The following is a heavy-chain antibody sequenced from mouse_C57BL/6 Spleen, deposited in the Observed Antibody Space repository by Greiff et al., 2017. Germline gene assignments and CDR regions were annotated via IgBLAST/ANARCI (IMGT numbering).Heavy chain of an antibody. J-gene: IGHJ2*01. CDR1: GYTFTSYW. V-gene: IGHV1-53*01. CDR2: INPSNGGT. Sequence: QVQLQQPGTELVKPGASVKLSCKASGYTFTSYWMHWVKQRPGQGLEWIGNINPSNGGTNYNEKFKSKATLTVDKSSSTAYMQLSSLTSEDSAVYYCARRRPIYYDYDNGFAYWGQGTTLTVSS. CDR3: ARRRPIYYDYDNGFAY. D-gene: IGHD2-4*01.